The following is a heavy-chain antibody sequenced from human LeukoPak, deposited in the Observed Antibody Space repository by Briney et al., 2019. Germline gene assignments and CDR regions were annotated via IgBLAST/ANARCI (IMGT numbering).Heavy chain of an antibody. CDR3: ASLSVAVAGYYFDY. CDR1: GGSISSYY. Sequence: PSETLSLTCTVSGGSISSYYWSWIRRPPGKGLEWVGYIYYSGSTNYNPSLKSRVTISVDTSKNQFSLKLSSVTAADTAVYYCASLSVAVAGYYFDYWGQGTLVTVSS. V-gene: IGHV4-59*01. D-gene: IGHD6-19*01. J-gene: IGHJ4*02. CDR2: IYYSGST.